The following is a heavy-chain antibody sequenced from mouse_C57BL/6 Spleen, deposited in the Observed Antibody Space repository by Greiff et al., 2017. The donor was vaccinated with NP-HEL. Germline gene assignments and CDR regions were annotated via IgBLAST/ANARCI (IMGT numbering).Heavy chain of an antibody. CDR3: ARLTTVVSRLNYAMDY. D-gene: IGHD1-1*01. J-gene: IGHJ4*01. V-gene: IGHV1-9*01. CDR1: GYTFTGYW. CDR2: ILPGSGST. Sequence: VKLQQSGAELMKPGASVKLSCKATGYTFTGYWIEWVKQRPGHGLEWIGEILPGSGSTNYNEKFKGKATFTADTSSNTAYMQLSSLTTEDSAIYYCARLTTVVSRLNYAMDYWGQGTSVTVSS.